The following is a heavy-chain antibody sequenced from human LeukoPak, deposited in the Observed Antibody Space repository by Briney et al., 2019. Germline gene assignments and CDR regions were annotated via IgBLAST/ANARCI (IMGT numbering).Heavy chain of an antibody. V-gene: IGHV1-69*13. CDR1: GGTFISYA. D-gene: IGHD3-3*01. CDR3: ARDYDFWSY. Sequence: ASVKVSCKASGGTFISYAISGVRQAPGQGVEWMGGIIPIFGTGNYAQKFQGRGTNNADETTSTDYMEMRSLRSEDTAVYYCARDYDFWSYWGQGTLVTVSS. J-gene: IGHJ4*02. CDR2: IIPIFGTG.